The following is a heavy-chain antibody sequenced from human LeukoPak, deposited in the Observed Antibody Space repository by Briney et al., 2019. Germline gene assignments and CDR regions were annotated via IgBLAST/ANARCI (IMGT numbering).Heavy chain of an antibody. Sequence: ASVKVSCKASGYTFTGYYMHWVRQAPGQGLEWMGWINPNSGGTNYAQKFQGRVTMTRDTSISIAYMELSRLRSDDTAVYYCARDTVNYGRADAFDIWGQGTMVTVSS. CDR3: ARDTVNYGRADAFDI. V-gene: IGHV1-2*02. CDR1: GYTFTGYY. J-gene: IGHJ3*02. CDR2: INPNSGGT. D-gene: IGHD3-10*01.